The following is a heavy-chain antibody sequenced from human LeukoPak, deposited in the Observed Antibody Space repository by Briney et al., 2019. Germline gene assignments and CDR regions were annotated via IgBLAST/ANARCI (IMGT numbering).Heavy chain of an antibody. V-gene: IGHV3-23*01. J-gene: IGHJ4*02. CDR3: AKLGFLTGSFDS. D-gene: IGHD3-9*01. Sequence: GGSLRLSCAGSGFSFSTYVLRWVRQAPGKGLEWVSSLSHSGGSAYYTDSVKGRFTISRDNSKNTLYLHVNSLRVGDTAVYFCAKLGFLTGSFDSWGQGTLVSVSS. CDR2: LSHSGGSA. CDR1: GFSFSTYV.